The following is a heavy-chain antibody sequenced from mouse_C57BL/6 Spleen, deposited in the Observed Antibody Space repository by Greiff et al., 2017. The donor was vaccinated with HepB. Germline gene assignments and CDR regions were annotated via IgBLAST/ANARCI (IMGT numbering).Heavy chain of an antibody. CDR3: ARWGTKAMDY. Sequence: VQLQQSGPELVKPGASVKISCKASGYTFTDYYMNWVKQSHGKSLEWIGDINPNNGGTSYNQKFKGKATLTVDKSSSTAYMELRSLTSEDSAVYYCARWGTKAMDYWGQGTSVTVSS. CDR1: GYTFTDYY. D-gene: IGHD1-1*01. CDR2: INPNNGGT. J-gene: IGHJ4*01. V-gene: IGHV1-26*01.